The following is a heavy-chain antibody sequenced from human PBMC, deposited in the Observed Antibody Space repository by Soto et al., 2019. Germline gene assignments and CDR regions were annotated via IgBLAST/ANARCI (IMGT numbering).Heavy chain of an antibody. D-gene: IGHD2-2*01. CDR1: GFTFSSYA. Sequence: LRLSCAASGFTFSSYAMSWVRQAPGKGLEWVSAISGSGGSTYYADSVKGRFTISRDNSKNTLYLQMNSLRAEDTAVYYCASDCSSTSCYHYWGQGTLVTVSS. J-gene: IGHJ4*02. V-gene: IGHV3-23*01. CDR3: ASDCSSTSCYHY. CDR2: ISGSGGST.